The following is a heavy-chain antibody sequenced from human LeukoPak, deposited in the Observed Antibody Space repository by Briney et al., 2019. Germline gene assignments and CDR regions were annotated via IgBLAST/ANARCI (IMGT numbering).Heavy chain of an antibody. CDR2: ISAYNGNT. CDR1: GYTFTTYV. CDR3: ARDHGTGYFDY. V-gene: IGHV1-18*01. Sequence: ASVKVSSKPSGYTFTTYVISWVRQAPGQGREWMGWISAYNGNTNYAQKLQGRVTMTTDTSTSTAYMELRSLRSDDTAVYYCARDHGTGYFDYWGQGTLVTVSS. D-gene: IGHD3-10*01. J-gene: IGHJ4*02.